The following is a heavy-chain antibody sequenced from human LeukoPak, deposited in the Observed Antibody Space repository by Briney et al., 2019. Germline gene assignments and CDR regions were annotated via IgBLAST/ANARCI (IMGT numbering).Heavy chain of an antibody. CDR3: ARAREQWLVLSGDFDY. J-gene: IGHJ4*02. CDR1: GGTSSSYA. CDR2: IIPIFGTA. V-gene: IGHV1-69*13. D-gene: IGHD6-19*01. Sequence: ASVKVSCKASGGTSSSYAISWVRQAPGQGLEWMGGIIPIFGTANYAQKFQGRVTITADESTSTAYMELSSLRSEDTAVYYCARAREQWLVLSGDFDYWGQGTLVTVSS.